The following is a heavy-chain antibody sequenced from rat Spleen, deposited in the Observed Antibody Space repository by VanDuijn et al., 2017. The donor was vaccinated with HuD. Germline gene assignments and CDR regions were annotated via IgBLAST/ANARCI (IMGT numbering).Heavy chain of an antibody. CDR2: IDFSGST. Sequence: EVQLQESGPGLVKPSQSLSLTCSVTGYSITSNYWGWIRKFPGNKMEWMGYIDFSGSTGYNPSLKARISITRDTSKNQFFLQVNSLSTEDTATYYCARSEGTHYYLPFADWGQGTLVTVSS. J-gene: IGHJ3*01. CDR1: GYSITSNY. V-gene: IGHV3-1*01. CDR3: ARSEGTHYYLPFAD. D-gene: IGHD1-6*01.